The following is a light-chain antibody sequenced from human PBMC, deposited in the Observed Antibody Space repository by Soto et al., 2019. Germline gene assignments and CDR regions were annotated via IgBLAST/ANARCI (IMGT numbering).Light chain of an antibody. CDR2: AAS. Sequence: AIRMTQSPSSFSASTGDRVTITCRASQGISSYLAWYQQKPGKAPKLLIYAASTLPSGVPSRFSGSGSGTDFTLTSSFLQPEDFSNYYCQHYYSYPYTFGQGPKLEIK. V-gene: IGKV1-8*01. J-gene: IGKJ2*01. CDR3: QHYYSYPYT. CDR1: QGISSY.